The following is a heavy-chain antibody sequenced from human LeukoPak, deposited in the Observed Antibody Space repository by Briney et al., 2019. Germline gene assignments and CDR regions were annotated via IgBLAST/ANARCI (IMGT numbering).Heavy chain of an antibody. Sequence: GGSLRLSCAASGFTFSSYAMHWVRQAPGKGLEWVAVISYDGSNKYYADSVKGRFTISRDNSKNTLYLQMNSLRAEDTAVYYCAKAGGVGAPALFDYWGQGTLVTVSS. CDR1: GFTFSSYA. CDR2: ISYDGSNK. CDR3: AKAGGVGAPALFDY. J-gene: IGHJ4*02. D-gene: IGHD1-26*01. V-gene: IGHV3-30*04.